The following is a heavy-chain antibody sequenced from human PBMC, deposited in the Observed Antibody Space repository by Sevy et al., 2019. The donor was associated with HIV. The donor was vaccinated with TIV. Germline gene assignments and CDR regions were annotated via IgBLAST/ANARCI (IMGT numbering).Heavy chain of an antibody. V-gene: IGHV3-23*01. CDR2: LSFGCGEI. CDR3: AREGCTKPHDY. CDR1: GFTFSKYS. Sequence: GGSLRLSCAASGFTFSKYSMSWVRQPPGQGLEWVSTLSFGCGEIKYADSVKGRFTISRDKSKSSVYRQMNNLRPEDTAVYYCAREGCTKPHDYWGQGTLVTVSS. J-gene: IGHJ4*02. D-gene: IGHD2-8*01.